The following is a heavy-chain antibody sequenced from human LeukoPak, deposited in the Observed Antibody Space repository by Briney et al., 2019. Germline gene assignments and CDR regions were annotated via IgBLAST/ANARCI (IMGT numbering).Heavy chain of an antibody. Sequence: ASVKVSCKASGYTFTSYDINWVRQATGQGLEWMGWMNPNSGNTGYAQKFQGRVTITRSTSISTAYMELSSLRSEDTAVYYCARGLRFLEWLPNLDYWGQGTLVTVSS. CDR2: MNPNSGNT. CDR1: GYTFTSYD. V-gene: IGHV1-8*03. D-gene: IGHD3-3*01. J-gene: IGHJ4*02. CDR3: ARGLRFLEWLPNLDY.